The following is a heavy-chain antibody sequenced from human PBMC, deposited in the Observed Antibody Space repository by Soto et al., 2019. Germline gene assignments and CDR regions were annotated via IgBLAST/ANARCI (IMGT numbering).Heavy chain of an antibody. J-gene: IGHJ4*02. Sequence: ASVKVSCKASGGTFSSYAISWVRQAPGQGLEWMGGIIPIFGTANYAQKFQGRVTITADKSTSTAYMELSSLRSEDTAVYYCASPPTIFGVVRDFFRRYYFDYWGQGTLVTVSS. CDR2: IIPIFGTA. CDR3: ASPPTIFGVVRDFFRRYYFDY. V-gene: IGHV1-69*06. D-gene: IGHD3-3*01. CDR1: GGTFSSYA.